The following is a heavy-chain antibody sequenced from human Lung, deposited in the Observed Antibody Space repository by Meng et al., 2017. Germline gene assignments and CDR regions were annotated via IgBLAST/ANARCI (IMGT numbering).Heavy chain of an antibody. Sequence: QVQLQRWGLGMLKPSETLSLTCVVSGGSFSDYYWSWIRQPPGKGLEWIGEINHSGSTNYNPSLESRATISVDTSQNNLSLKLSSVTAADSAVYYCARGPTTMAHDFDYWGQGTLVTVSS. CDR2: INHSGST. D-gene: IGHD4-11*01. CDR3: ARGPTTMAHDFDY. CDR1: GGSFSDYY. J-gene: IGHJ4*02. V-gene: IGHV4-34*01.